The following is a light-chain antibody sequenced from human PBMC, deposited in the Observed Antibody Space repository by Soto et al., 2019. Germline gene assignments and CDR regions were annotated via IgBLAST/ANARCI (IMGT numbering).Light chain of an antibody. CDR3: QRYGSSPRT. Sequence: EILLTQSPGTLSLSPGERATLSCRASQTVSSSSLAWYQQKPGQAPRLLIYGASSRATGIPDRFSGSGSGTDFTLTISRLEPEDLAVYYCQRYGSSPRTFGPGTKVDFK. CDR2: GAS. J-gene: IGKJ3*01. V-gene: IGKV3-20*01. CDR1: QTVSSSS.